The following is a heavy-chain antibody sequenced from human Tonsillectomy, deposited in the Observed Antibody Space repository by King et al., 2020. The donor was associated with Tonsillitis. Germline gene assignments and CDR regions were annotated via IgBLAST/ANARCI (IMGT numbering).Heavy chain of an antibody. D-gene: IGHD2-21*02. Sequence: VQLVESGGGLVQPGGSLRLSCAASGFTFSSYWMTWVRQAPGKGLEWVANIKQDGSEKYYVDSVKGRFTISRDNAKTSLYLQMNSLRAEDTALYYCARESVGDEEYYFDYWGQGTLVRVSS. CDR3: ARESVGDEEYYFDY. CDR1: GFTFSSYW. CDR2: IKQDGSEK. V-gene: IGHV3-7*03. J-gene: IGHJ4*02.